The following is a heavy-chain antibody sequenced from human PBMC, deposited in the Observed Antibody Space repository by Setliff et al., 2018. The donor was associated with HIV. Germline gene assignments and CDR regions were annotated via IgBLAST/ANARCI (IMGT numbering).Heavy chain of an antibody. V-gene: IGHV1-18*01. CDR3: ARATSGTIHDF. D-gene: IGHD3-10*01. J-gene: IGHJ4*02. Sequence: WASVKVSCKASGYTISTYLIAWVRQAPGQGLEWMGWISPFNGNTNYAQKLQGRLTVTTDTSTSTAYTELRSLRSDDTAVYYCARATSGTIHDFWGQGTLVTVSS. CDR1: GYTISTYL. CDR2: ISPFNGNT.